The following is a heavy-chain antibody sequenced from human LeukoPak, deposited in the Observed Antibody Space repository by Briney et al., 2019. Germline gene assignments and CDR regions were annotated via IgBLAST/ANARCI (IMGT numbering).Heavy chain of an antibody. Sequence: PSETLSLTCTVSGGSISSYYWSWIRQPAGKGLEWIGRIYTSGSTNYNPSLKSRVTMSVDTSKNQFSLKLSSVTAADTAVYYCARVGEYYDSSGLDYWGQGTLVTVSS. CDR3: ARVGEYYDSSGLDY. CDR2: IYTSGST. V-gene: IGHV4-4*07. CDR1: GGSISSYY. J-gene: IGHJ4*02. D-gene: IGHD3-22*01.